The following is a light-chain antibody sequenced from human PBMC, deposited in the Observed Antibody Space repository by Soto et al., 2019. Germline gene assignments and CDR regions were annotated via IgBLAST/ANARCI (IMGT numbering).Light chain of an antibody. Sequence: DIILTQSPDTLSLSPGERATLSCRASQNVRTFLAWYQQKPGQAPRLLISDASYRSTGVTPRFSGSGSGTDFTLTISSLEPEDFAVYYCLQRSDWPLTFGGGSKVEI. V-gene: IGKV3-11*01. CDR3: LQRSDWPLT. J-gene: IGKJ4*01. CDR2: DAS. CDR1: QNVRTF.